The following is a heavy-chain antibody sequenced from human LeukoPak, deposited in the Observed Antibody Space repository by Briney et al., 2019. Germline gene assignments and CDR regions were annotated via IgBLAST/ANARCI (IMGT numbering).Heavy chain of an antibody. CDR1: GGSISSSSYY. CDR3: ARRSGVLMVYAQFDY. CDR2: IYYSGST. Sequence: PSETLSLTCPVSGGSISSSSYYWGWIRQPPGKGLEWIGSIYYSGSTYYNPSLKSRVTISVDTSKNQFSLKLSSVTAADTAVYYCARRSGVLMVYAQFDYWGQGTLVTVSS. V-gene: IGHV4-39*01. D-gene: IGHD2-8*01. J-gene: IGHJ4*02.